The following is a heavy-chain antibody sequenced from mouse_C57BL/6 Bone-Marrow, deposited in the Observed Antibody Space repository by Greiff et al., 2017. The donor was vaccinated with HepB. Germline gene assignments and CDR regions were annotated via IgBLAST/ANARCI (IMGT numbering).Heavy chain of an antibody. CDR3: ARPILRFYAMDY. CDR1: GFTFSSYA. D-gene: IGHD1-1*01. CDR2: ISDGGSYT. V-gene: IGHV5-4*03. J-gene: IGHJ4*01. Sequence: EVKLVESGGGLVKPGGSLKLSCAASGFTFSSYAMSWVRQTPEKRLEWVATISDGGSYTYYPDNVKGRFTISRDNAKNNLYLQMSHLKSEDTAMYDCARPILRFYAMDYWGQGTSVTVSS.